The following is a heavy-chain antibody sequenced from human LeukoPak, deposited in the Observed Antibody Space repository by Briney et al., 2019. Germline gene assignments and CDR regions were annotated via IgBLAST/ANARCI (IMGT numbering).Heavy chain of an antibody. Sequence: GGSLRLSCAASGFTFSSYAMSWVRQAPGKGLVWVSRINSDGSSTSYADSVKGRFTISRDNAKNTLYLQMNSLRAEDTAVYYCARVGDILTGFFTYYYYYGMDVWGQGTTVTVSS. J-gene: IGHJ6*02. CDR1: GFTFSSYA. CDR3: ARVGDILTGFFTYYYYYGMDV. V-gene: IGHV3-74*01. D-gene: IGHD3-9*01. CDR2: INSDGSST.